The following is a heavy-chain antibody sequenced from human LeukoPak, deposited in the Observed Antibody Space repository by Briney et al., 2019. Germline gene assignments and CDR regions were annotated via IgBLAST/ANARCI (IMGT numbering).Heavy chain of an antibody. Sequence: HPGGSLRLSCAASGXTVSSNSMSWVRQAPGKGLEWVSVTDSGGGTDYADSVKGRFNISRDNSKNSLHLQMNSLRAEDTAVYYCARGFGPNGFDIWGQGTMVTVSA. CDR3: ARGFGPNGFDI. CDR2: TDSGGGT. J-gene: IGHJ3*02. V-gene: IGHV3-66*01. CDR1: GXTVSSNS. D-gene: IGHD3-3*01.